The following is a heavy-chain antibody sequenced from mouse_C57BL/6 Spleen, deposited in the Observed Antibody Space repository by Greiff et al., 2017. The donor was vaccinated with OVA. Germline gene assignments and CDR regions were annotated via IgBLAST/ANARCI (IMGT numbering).Heavy chain of an antibody. J-gene: IGHJ1*03. CDR2: IYPRSGNT. D-gene: IGHD2-3*01. V-gene: IGHV1-81*01. Sequence: QVQLQQSGAELARPGASVKLSCKASGYTFTSYGISWVKQRTGQGLEWIGEIYPRSGNTYYNEKFKGKATLTADKSSSTAYMELRSLTSEDSAVYFCARREGYDGYYFALWGTGTTVTVSS. CDR3: ARREGYDGYYFAL. CDR1: GYTFTSYG.